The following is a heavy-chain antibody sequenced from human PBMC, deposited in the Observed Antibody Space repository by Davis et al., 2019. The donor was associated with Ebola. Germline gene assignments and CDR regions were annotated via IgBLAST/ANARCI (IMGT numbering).Heavy chain of an antibody. CDR3: ARPLVPAVSYYYYYGLDV. D-gene: IGHD3-10*01. CDR1: GYTFNSHG. V-gene: IGHV1-69*05. CDR2: IIPIFGTA. Sequence: SVKVSCKASGYTFNSHGISWVRQAPGQGLEWMGGIIPIFGTANYAQKFQGRLSLTRDTSTSTVYMELSSLISEDTAVYYCARPLVPAVSYYYYYGLDVWGQGTAVTVSS. J-gene: IGHJ6*02.